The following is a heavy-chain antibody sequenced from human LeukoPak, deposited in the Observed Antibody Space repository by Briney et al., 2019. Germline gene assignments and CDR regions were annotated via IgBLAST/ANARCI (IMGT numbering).Heavy chain of an antibody. D-gene: IGHD3-9*01. CDR3: AKCDILICYYNSARKSTAMDPFDY. CDR1: GFTFSSYA. V-gene: IGHV3-23*01. J-gene: IGHJ4*02. Sequence: QPGGSLRLSCAASGFTFSSYAMSWVRQAPGKGLEWVSAISGSGGSTYYADSVKGRFTISRDNSKNTLYLQMNSLRAEDTAVYYCAKCDILICYYNSARKSTAMDPFDYWGQGTLVTVSS. CDR2: ISGSGGST.